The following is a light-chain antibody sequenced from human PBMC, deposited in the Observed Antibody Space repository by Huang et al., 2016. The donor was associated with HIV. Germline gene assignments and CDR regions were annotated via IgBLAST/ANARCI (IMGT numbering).Light chain of an antibody. CDR1: QRISCRQ. Sequence: EIVLTQSPGTLSLSPGDRATLSCRASQRISCRQVAWYQQKPGQAPRLLIHGASSRATGSPDRCSGSGSGTDFSLISRRLEPEDVAVYYCQQYGRSPQTFGQGTKVEIK. CDR3: QQYGRSPQT. V-gene: IGKV3-20*01. J-gene: IGKJ1*01. CDR2: GAS.